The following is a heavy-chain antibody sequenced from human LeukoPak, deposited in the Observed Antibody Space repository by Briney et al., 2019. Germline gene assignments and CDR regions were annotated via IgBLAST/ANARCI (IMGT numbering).Heavy chain of an antibody. J-gene: IGHJ4*02. CDR3: ARGYGSGSFDY. V-gene: IGHV3-48*01. CDR2: ISSTPSAI. CDR1: GFTFSDYS. D-gene: IGHD3-10*01. Sequence: GGSLRLSCAASGFTFSDYSMNWVRQAPGKGLEWVSYISSTPSAIYYADSVRGRFTISRDNGKNTLYLQMNSLRAEDTAVYYCARGYGSGSFDYWGQGTLVTVSS.